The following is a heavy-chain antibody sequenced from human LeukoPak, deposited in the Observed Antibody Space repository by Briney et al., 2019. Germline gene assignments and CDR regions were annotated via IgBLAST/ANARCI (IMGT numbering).Heavy chain of an antibody. J-gene: IGHJ3*02. D-gene: IGHD2-8*01. CDR3: ARDRGVPGPGNALDI. CDR2: VKPKSGDS. Sequence: ASVSVSCKASGYTFTKYHMHWVRQAPGQGLEWLGLVKPKSGDSDFVQKFRGRVTVTTDVSTTTIHMELSNLRSDDTAVYYCARDRGVPGPGNALDIWGQGTMVTVSS. V-gene: IGHV1-2*06. CDR1: GYTFTKYH.